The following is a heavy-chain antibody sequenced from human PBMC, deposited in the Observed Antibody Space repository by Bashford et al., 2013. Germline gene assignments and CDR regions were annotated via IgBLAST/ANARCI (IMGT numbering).Heavy chain of an antibody. Sequence: SGPTLVKPTQTLTLTCTFSGFSLSTSGMCVSWIRQPPGKALEWLALIDWDDDKYYSTSLKTRLTISKDTSKSQVVLTMTNMDPVDTATYYCARKMGADYYYYGMDVWGQGTTVTVSS. V-gene: IGHV2-70*01. CDR1: GFSLSTSGMC. D-gene: IGHD1-26*01. CDR2: IDWDDDK. CDR3: ARKMGADYYYYGMDV. J-gene: IGHJ6*02.